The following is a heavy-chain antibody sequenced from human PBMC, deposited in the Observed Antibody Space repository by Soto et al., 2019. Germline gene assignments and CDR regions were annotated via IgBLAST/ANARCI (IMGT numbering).Heavy chain of an antibody. J-gene: IGHJ4*02. CDR1: GFTFTTYW. CDR2: INQDGSEK. D-gene: IGHD6-19*01. Sequence: PGGSLRLSCTASGFTFTTYWMGWVRRAPGKGLEFVANINQDGSEKHYVDSVKGRFTISRDNAKNSLFLQMNSLRVEDTAVYYCGGANGWIFEYWGQGSLVTVSS. CDR3: GGANGWIFEY. V-gene: IGHV3-7*01.